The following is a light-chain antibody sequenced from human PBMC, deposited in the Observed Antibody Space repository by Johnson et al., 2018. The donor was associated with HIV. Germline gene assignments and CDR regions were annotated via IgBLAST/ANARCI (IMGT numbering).Light chain of an antibody. CDR2: ENN. V-gene: IGLV1-51*02. CDR1: SSNIGNNY. J-gene: IGLJ1*01. Sequence: QSVLTQSPSVSAAPGQKVTISCSGSSSNIGNNYVSWYQQLPGTAPTLLIYENNKRPSGIPDRFSGSKSGTSATLGITGLQTGDEADYYCGTWDNSLSAVFGTGTKVTVL. CDR3: GTWDNSLSAV.